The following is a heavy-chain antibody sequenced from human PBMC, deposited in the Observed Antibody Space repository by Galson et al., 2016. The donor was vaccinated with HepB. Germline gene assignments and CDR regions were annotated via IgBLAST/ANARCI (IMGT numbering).Heavy chain of an antibody. CDR2: ITSSGTTI. Sequence: SLRLSCAASGFSFSDYYMSWIRQAPGKGLEWVSYITSSGTTIYYADSVKGRSTIARDDAKNSLYLQMNSLRVEDTAVYYCVRDLGSCSGANCYAGFPYYFDYWGQGTLVTVSS. D-gene: IGHD2-2*01. CDR1: GFSFSDYY. J-gene: IGHJ4*02. CDR3: VRDLGSCSGANCYAGFPYYFDY. V-gene: IGHV3-11*01.